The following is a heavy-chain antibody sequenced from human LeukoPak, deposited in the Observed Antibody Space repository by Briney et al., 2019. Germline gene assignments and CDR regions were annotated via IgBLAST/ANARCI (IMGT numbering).Heavy chain of an antibody. CDR3: ARAARCSSTSCPPWFDP. Sequence: GGSLRLSCAASGFTFSSYAMHWVRQAPGKGLENVSAISSNGGSTYYANSVKGRFTISRGNSKNTLYLQMGSLRAEDMAVYYCARAARCSSTSCPPWFDPWGQGTLVTVSS. J-gene: IGHJ5*02. V-gene: IGHV3-64*01. CDR1: GFTFSSYA. D-gene: IGHD2-2*01. CDR2: ISSNGGST.